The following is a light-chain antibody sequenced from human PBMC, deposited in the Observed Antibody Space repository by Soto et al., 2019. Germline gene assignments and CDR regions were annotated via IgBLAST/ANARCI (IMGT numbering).Light chain of an antibody. J-gene: IGKJ2*01. Sequence: DMQMPQSPSSLSASVGDRVTITCRASQSMSNYLDWYQQKPGKAPTLLIYDASSLESGVPSRFRGSGSGTDFTLTISSQQPEYFATYYCQQTYITPYTFSQGTKLEIK. CDR2: DAS. V-gene: IGKV1-39*01. CDR1: QSMSNY. CDR3: QQTYITPYT.